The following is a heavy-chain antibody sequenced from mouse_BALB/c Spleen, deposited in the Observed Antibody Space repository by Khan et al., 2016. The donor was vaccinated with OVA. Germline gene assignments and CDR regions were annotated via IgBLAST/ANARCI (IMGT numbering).Heavy chain of an antibody. CDR1: GYTFTDYY. CDR3: EGSAVVTPRDALDY. Sequence: QVQLQQSGPELVKPGASVKISCKASGYTFTDYYIKWVKQKPGQGLEWIGWIYPGSANTKYNEKFKGKATLTVDTSSSTAYMQLSSLTSEDTAGYLCEGSAVVTPRDALDYWGQGTSVTISS. CDR2: IYPGSANT. D-gene: IGHD1-1*01. V-gene: IGHV1-84*02. J-gene: IGHJ4*01.